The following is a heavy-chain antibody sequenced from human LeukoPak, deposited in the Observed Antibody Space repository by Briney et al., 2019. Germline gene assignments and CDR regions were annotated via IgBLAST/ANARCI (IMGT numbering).Heavy chain of an antibody. CDR3: ARDMSPSGDYGIDY. CDR2: ISYDGSSK. CDR1: GFTFSSYA. V-gene: IGHV3-30-3*01. D-gene: IGHD4-17*01. J-gene: IGHJ4*02. Sequence: PGGSLRLSCAASGFTFSSYAMHWVRQAPGKGLEWVAVISYDGSSKYYADSVKGRFTISRDNSKNTLYLQMNSLRAEDTAMYYCARDMSPSGDYGIDYWGQGTLVTVSS.